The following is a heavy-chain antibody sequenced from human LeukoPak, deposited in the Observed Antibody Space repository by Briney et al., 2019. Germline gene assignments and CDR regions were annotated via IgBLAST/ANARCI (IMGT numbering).Heavy chain of an antibody. CDR1: GFTFSGSA. CDR3: TRHNDGDEPFDY. V-gene: IGHV3-73*01. D-gene: IGHD2-21*02. CDR2: TRSKANSYAT. J-gene: IGHJ4*02. Sequence: PGGSLRLSCAASGFTFSGSAMHWVRQASGKGLEWVGRTRSKANSYATAYAASVKGRFTISRDDSKNTAYLQMNSLKTEDTAVYYCTRHNDGDEPFDYWGQGTLVTVSS.